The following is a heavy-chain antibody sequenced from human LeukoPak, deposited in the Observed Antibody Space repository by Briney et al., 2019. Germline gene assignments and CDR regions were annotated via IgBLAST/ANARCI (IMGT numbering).Heavy chain of an antibody. J-gene: IGHJ4*02. Sequence: GGSLRLSCAASGFTFSSYWMNWARQAPGKGLEWVASINHNGNVNYYVDSVKGRFTISRDNAKNSLYLQMNSLRAEDTAVYYCVRDSTKADYWGQGTLVTVSS. CDR3: VRDSTKADY. CDR1: GFTFSSYW. D-gene: IGHD5/OR15-5a*01. CDR2: INHNGNVN. V-gene: IGHV3-7*01.